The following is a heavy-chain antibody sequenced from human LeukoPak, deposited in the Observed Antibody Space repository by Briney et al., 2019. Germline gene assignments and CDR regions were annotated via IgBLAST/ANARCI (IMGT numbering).Heavy chain of an antibody. Sequence: SETLSLTCAVYGGSFSGYYWSWIRQPPGKGLEWIGEINHSGSTNYNPSLKSRVTISVDTSKKQFSLKLSSVTAADTAVYYCARGRYDFWSGLNWFDPWGQGTLVTVSS. CDR3: ARGRYDFWSGLNWFDP. J-gene: IGHJ5*02. CDR2: INHSGST. CDR1: GGSFSGYY. V-gene: IGHV4-34*01. D-gene: IGHD3-3*01.